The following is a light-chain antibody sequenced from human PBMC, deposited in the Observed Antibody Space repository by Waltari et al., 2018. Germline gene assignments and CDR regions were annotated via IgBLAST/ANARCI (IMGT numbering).Light chain of an antibody. Sequence: EIVLTQSPATLSLSPGERATLSCRASQSVSDYLAWYQQKPGQAPRLLISAASNRATGIPASFSGSGSGTDFTLTISSLEPEDFAFYYCQQRSNWPISFGQGTRLEIK. V-gene: IGKV3-11*01. J-gene: IGKJ5*01. CDR3: QQRSNWPIS. CDR1: QSVSDY. CDR2: AAS.